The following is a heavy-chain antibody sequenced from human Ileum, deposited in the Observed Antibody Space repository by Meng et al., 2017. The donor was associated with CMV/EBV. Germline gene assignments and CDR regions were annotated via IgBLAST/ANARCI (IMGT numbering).Heavy chain of an antibody. J-gene: IGHJ4*02. V-gene: IGHV1-2*02. CDR3: ARGYYYFDY. CDR2: INSGGT. CDR1: GFTFTAYY. D-gene: IGHD3-22*01. Sequence: QVQLVQSGAEVKKPGASVKGSCKASGFTFTAYYLHWVRQAPGQGLEWMGWINSGGTNYAQKFQGRVTMTRDTSITTAYMELSSLRSDDTAVYFCARGYYYFDYWGQGTLVTVSS.